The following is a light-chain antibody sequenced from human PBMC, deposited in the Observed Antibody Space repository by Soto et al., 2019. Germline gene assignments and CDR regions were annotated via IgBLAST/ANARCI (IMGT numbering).Light chain of an antibody. Sequence: DIPLTQSPSFLSASVGDRVTITCRASQDVSRYLAWYQQKPGKAPNLLIYAASTLRSGVPSRFSGSVSETEFTLTISSLQPEDFATYYCQQLNSYVFAFGPGTKVDIK. CDR2: AAS. J-gene: IGKJ3*01. CDR3: QQLNSYVFA. V-gene: IGKV1-9*01. CDR1: QDVSRY.